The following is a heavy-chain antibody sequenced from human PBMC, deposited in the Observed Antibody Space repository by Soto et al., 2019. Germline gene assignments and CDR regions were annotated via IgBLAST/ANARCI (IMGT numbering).Heavy chain of an antibody. V-gene: IGHV4-34*01. CDR2: INHSGST. J-gene: IGHJ6*03. CDR3: ARGVPYDFWSGYYRGWDYYYYMDV. D-gene: IGHD3-3*01. Sequence: QVQLQQWGAGLLRPSETLSLTCAVYGGSFSGYYWSWIRQPPGKGLEWIGEINHSGSTNYNPSLKSRVTISVDTSKNQFSLKLSSVTAADTAVYYCARGVPYDFWSGYYRGWDYYYYMDVWGKGTTVTVSS. CDR1: GGSFSGYY.